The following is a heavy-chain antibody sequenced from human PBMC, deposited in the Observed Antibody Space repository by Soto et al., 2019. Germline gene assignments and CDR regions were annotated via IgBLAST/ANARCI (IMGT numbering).Heavy chain of an antibody. D-gene: IGHD3-10*02. J-gene: IGHJ4*02. CDR1: GFSLSNARMG. CDR2: IFSNDEK. V-gene: IGHV2-26*01. Sequence: QVTLKESGPVLVNPTETLTLTCTVSGFSLSNARMGVSWIRQPPGKALEWLAHIFSNDEKSYSTSLKSRLTTTKDTAKSQVVLTMTNMDPVDTATYYCARMREYVRVGVSGRPIRSYFDYWGQGTLVTVSS. CDR3: ARMREYVRVGVSGRPIRSYFDY.